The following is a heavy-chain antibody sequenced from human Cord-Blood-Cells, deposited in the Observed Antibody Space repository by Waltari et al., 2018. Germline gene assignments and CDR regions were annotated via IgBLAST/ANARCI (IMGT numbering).Heavy chain of an antibody. D-gene: IGHD3-9*01. CDR1: GFTFSSYA. V-gene: IGHV3-23*01. Sequence: EVQLLESGGGLVQPGGSLRLSCAASGFTFSSYAMRWFRQAPGKGLEWVSAISGSGSSTYYADSVKGRFTISRDNSKNTLYLQMNSLRAEDTAVYYCAKYPLHYDILTGYFDYWGQGTLVTVSS. CDR2: ISGSGSST. J-gene: IGHJ4*02. CDR3: AKYPLHYDILTGYFDY.